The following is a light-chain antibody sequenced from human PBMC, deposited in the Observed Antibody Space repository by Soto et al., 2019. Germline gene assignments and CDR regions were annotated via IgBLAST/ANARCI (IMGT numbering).Light chain of an antibody. V-gene: IGKV3-15*01. CDR1: QSVSSN. CDR2: GAS. CDR3: QQRDTWLPGIT. J-gene: IGKJ5*01. Sequence: VMSQSLAALSVSPEERATLPCRASQSVSSNLAWYQQKPGQAPRLLIYGASTRATGIPARFSGSGSGTDFTLTISSLVPEEFAVYYCQQRDTWLPGITFDQGTLLEIK.